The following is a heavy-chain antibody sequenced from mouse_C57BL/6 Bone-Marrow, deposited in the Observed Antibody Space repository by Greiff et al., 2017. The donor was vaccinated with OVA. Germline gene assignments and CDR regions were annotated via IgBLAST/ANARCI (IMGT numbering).Heavy chain of an antibody. Sequence: VQLQQPWAELVKPWASVKLSCTASGYTFTSYWMPWVKPRPGQGLEWIGEIDPSDSYTNDNEKFKGKATLTVDTSSSTAYMQLSSLTSEDSAVYYCARWLLQAYWGQGTLVTVSA. J-gene: IGHJ3*01. CDR2: IDPSDSYT. V-gene: IGHV1-50*01. CDR1: GYTFTSYW. CDR3: ARWLLQAY. D-gene: IGHD2-3*01.